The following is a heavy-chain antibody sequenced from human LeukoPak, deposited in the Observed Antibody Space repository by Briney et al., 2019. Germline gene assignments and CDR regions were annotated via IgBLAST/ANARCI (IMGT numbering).Heavy chain of an antibody. Sequence: PSETLSLTCTVSGGSISSGSHYWSWIRQPAGKGLEWIGRIYTSGSTNYNPSLKSRVTISVDTSKNQFSLKLSSVTAADTAVYYCARDWAGGYDSSDDGLWGQGTLVTVSS. CDR3: ARDWAGGYDSSDDGL. J-gene: IGHJ4*02. CDR1: GGSISSGSHY. V-gene: IGHV4-61*02. CDR2: IYTSGST. D-gene: IGHD3-22*01.